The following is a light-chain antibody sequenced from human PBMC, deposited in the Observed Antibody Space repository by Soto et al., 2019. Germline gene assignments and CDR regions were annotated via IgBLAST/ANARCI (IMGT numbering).Light chain of an antibody. J-gene: IGKJ4*01. Sequence: EIVMTQSPATLSVSPGERATLSCRASQSVSSNVAWYQQKPGQAPRLLFYGASSRATGIPARFSGSGSGTEFTLTISSLQSEDFAVYYCQQYNNWPPLTFGGGTKVDI. V-gene: IGKV3-15*01. CDR1: QSVSSN. CDR2: GAS. CDR3: QQYNNWPPLT.